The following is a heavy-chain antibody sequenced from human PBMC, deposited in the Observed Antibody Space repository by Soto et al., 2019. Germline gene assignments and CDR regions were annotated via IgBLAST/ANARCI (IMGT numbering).Heavy chain of an antibody. J-gene: IGHJ6*02. CDR2: INAGNGNT. CDR3: ARVLGWLDYYSGMDV. Sequence: ASVKVTCKASGYTFTSYAMHWVRQAPGQRLEWMGWINAGNGNTKYSQKFQGRVTITRDTSASTAYMELSSLRSEDTAVYYCARVLGWLDYYSGMDVWGQGTTVTVSS. CDR1: GYTFTSYA. D-gene: IGHD5-18*01. V-gene: IGHV1-3*01.